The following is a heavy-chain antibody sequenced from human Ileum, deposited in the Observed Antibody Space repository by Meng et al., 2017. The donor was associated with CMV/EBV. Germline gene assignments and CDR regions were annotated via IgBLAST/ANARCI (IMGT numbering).Heavy chain of an antibody. D-gene: IGHD1-26*01. CDR2: INHRGTH. V-gene: IGHV4-34*01. CDR1: GGSLSSFP. J-gene: IGHJ4*02. Sequence: QVMVQRGGAGVVNPSAPPALPCVVNGGSLSSFPRTWIRQPPGKGPVWIGDINHRGTHNYSPSLKIRVTISIDTSKKQFSLRLSSLTAADTAVYYCTRGRVGDWGFDFWGQGTLVTVSS. CDR3: TRGRVGDWGFDF.